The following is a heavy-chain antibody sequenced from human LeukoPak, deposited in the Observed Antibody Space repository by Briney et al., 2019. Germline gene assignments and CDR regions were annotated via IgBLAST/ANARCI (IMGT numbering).Heavy chain of an antibody. D-gene: IGHD3-10*01. CDR2: ISSTSSYI. CDR3: ARAPSITMVRGVIRAFDY. V-gene: IGHV3-21*01. CDR1: GFTFSSYT. Sequence: PGGSLRLSCEGSGFTFSSYTMIWVRQAPGKGLEWLTSISSTSSYIYYADSVKGRFTISRDNAKNSLYLQMNSLTAEDTAVYYCARAPSITMVRGVIRAFDYWGQGTLVTVSS. J-gene: IGHJ4*02.